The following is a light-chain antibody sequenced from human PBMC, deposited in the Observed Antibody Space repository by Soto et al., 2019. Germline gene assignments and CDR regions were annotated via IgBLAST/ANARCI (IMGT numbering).Light chain of an antibody. J-gene: IGLJ3*02. CDR1: GSNIGSNT. CDR3: AAWDDSLNGWV. CDR2: TNN. Sequence: QSVLTQPPSASGTPGQRVTISCSGSGSNIGSNTVNWYQQLPGTAPKLLIYTNNQRPSGVPDRFSGSKSGTSASLAISGLQSEDEADYYCAAWDDSLNGWVFGGGTKVTV. V-gene: IGLV1-44*01.